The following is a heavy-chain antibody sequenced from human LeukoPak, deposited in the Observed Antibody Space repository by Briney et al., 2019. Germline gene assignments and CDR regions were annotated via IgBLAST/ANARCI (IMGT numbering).Heavy chain of an antibody. CDR3: AVGGDIVVVPAAIRGDYYYYYMDV. D-gene: IGHD2-2*02. CDR1: GGTFSSYA. V-gene: IGHV1-69*13. CDR2: IIPIFGTA. J-gene: IGHJ6*03. Sequence: ASVKVSCKASGGTFSSYAISWVRQAPGQGLEWMGGIIPIFGTANYAQKFQGRVTITADESTSTAYMELSSLRSEDTAVYYCAVGGDIVVVPAAIRGDYYYYYMDVWGKGTTVTVSS.